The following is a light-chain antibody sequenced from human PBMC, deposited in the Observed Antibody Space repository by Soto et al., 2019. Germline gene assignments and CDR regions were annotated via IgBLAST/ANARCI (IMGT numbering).Light chain of an antibody. CDR3: QQYNSYWT. CDR1: QRISSW. V-gene: IGKV1-5*03. CDR2: KAS. J-gene: IGKJ1*01. Sequence: DIQMTQSPSTLSASVGDRVTITCRASQRISSWLAWYQQKPGKAPKLLIYKASSLESGVPSRFSGSGSGTDLTLTSSSLQPDDFSTYYCQQYNSYWTFGQGTKVEIK.